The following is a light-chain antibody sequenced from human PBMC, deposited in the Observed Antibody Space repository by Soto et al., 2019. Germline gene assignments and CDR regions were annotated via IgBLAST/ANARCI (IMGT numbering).Light chain of an antibody. CDR2: ATS. CDR1: QSVRSTY. CDR3: QLYGTAPPRYI. Sequence: EIVLTQSPDTLSLSPGERATLSCRASQSVRSTYLAWYQQKPGQAPSLLIYATSGRATGIPDRFSGSGSGTHFTLTISRLEPEDFAVYYCQLYGTAPPRYIFGQGTKLEI. V-gene: IGKV3-20*01. J-gene: IGKJ2*01.